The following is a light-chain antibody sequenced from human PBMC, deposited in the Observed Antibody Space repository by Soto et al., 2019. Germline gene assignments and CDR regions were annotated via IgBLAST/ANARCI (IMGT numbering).Light chain of an antibody. CDR3: KRFGSSPET. CDR1: QSVGSNY. Sequence: EVVLTQSPGILSLSPGERATLSCRASQSVGSNYLAWYQQKPGQPHRLVIYDGYNRARGIHDRFSGSGSGTDFTLTIKTLEPEEFAVYYCKRFGSSPETFGQGTKVDIK. J-gene: IGKJ1*01. CDR2: DGY. V-gene: IGKV3-20*01.